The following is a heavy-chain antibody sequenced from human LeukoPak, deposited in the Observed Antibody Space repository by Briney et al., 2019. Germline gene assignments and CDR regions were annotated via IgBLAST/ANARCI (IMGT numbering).Heavy chain of an antibody. CDR1: GLTFNNYA. Sequence: GGSLRLSCAASGLTFNNYAMHWVRQAPGKGLEWVALMSSDGSNIQYGDSVKGRFTISRDNAKNTVSPQMNSLRSEDTAVYYCARPAGLNWFDPWGQGTLVTVSS. J-gene: IGHJ5*02. V-gene: IGHV3-30*04. CDR3: ARPAGLNWFDP. D-gene: IGHD6-13*01. CDR2: MSSDGSNI.